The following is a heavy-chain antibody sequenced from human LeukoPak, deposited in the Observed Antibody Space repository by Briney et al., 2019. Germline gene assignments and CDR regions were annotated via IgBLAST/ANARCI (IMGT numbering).Heavy chain of an antibody. CDR1: GGSFSGYY. CDR3: ARDSEYQLLRKYYFDY. D-gene: IGHD2-2*01. Sequence: PSETLSLTCAVYGGSFSGYYWSWIRQPPGKGLEWIGEINHSGSTNYNPSLKSRVTISVDTSKNQFSLKLSSVTAADTAVYYCARDSEYQLLRKYYFDYWGQGTLVTVSS. J-gene: IGHJ4*02. CDR2: INHSGST. V-gene: IGHV4-34*01.